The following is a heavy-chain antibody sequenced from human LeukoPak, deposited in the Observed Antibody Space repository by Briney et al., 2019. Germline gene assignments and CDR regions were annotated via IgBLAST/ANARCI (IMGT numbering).Heavy chain of an antibody. Sequence: GASVKVSCKASGYTFTSYDINWVRQATGQGVEWMGWMNPNSGNTGYAQKFQGRVTMTRNTSISTAYMELSSLRSEDTAVYYCAVLSPTLTAPPRGLLYYYVMDVWGQGTTVTVSS. CDR1: GYTFTSYD. CDR2: MNPNSGNT. D-gene: IGHD2-15*01. V-gene: IGHV1-8*01. J-gene: IGHJ6*02. CDR3: AVLSPTLTAPPRGLLYYYVMDV.